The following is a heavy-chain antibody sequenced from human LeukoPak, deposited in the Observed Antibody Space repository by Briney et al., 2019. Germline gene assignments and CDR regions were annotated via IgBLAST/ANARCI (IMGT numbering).Heavy chain of an antibody. J-gene: IGHJ6*03. Sequence: SETLSLTCTVSGGSISSYYWSWIRQPAGKGLEWIGRIYTNGSTNYNPSLKSRVTMSVDTSKNQFSLKLSSVTAADTAVYYCGRVYDRNYYYYGDVGGKGPRVTISS. CDR2: IYTNGST. D-gene: IGHD3-3*01. CDR1: GGSISSYY. V-gene: IGHV4-4*07. CDR3: GRVYDRNYYYYGDV.